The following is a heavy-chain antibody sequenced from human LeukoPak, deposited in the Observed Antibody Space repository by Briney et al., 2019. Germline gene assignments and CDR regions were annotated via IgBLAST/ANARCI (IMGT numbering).Heavy chain of an antibody. V-gene: IGHV4-39*01. CDR3: AGLTQDYYDSSGYYPFFDY. Sequence: SETLSLTCTVSGGSISSSTYCWGWIRQPPGKGLEWIGSIYYSGSTYYNPSLKSRVTISVDTSKNQFSLKLSSVTATDTAVYYCAGLTQDYYDSSGYYPFFDYWGQGTLVTVSS. CDR1: GGSISSSTYC. D-gene: IGHD3-22*01. CDR2: IYYSGST. J-gene: IGHJ4*02.